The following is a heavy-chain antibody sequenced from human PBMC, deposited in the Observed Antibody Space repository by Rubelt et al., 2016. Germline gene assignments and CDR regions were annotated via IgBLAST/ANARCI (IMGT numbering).Heavy chain of an antibody. Sequence: QVQLVQSGGEVKKPGASVKVSCKASGYTFTRYGISWVRQAPGQGLEWMGWISAYNGNTNYAQKLQGRVTMTANTSTSTGYMERRSRRSDDTAVYYWARYHESSGRDAFDIWGQGTMVTV. CDR2: ISAYNGNT. J-gene: IGHJ3*02. CDR3: ARYHESSGRDAFDI. CDR1: GYTFTRYG. D-gene: IGHD3-22*01. V-gene: IGHV1-18*01.